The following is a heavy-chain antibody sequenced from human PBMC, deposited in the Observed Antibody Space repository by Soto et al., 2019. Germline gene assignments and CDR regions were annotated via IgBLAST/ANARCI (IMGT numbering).Heavy chain of an antibody. D-gene: IGHD4-17*01. CDR2: VYYTGTT. Sequence: SETLSLTCTVSGGSIRTSNYYWVWIRQTPGRGLEWIGSVYYTGTTYYTPSLQGRVSMSADTSKNQFFLELKSVTAADTAVYYCARLSVSSDWFDPWGQGTLVTVSS. CDR3: ARLSVSSDWFDP. CDR1: GGSIRTSNYY. V-gene: IGHV4-39*01. J-gene: IGHJ5*02.